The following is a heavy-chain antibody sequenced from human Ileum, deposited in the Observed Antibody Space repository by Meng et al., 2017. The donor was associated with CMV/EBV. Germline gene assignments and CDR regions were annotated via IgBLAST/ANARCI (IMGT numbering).Heavy chain of an antibody. D-gene: IGHD6-13*01. V-gene: IGHV6-1*01. CDR2: TYYRSKCFN. CDR3: VRLTGNSWLDY. Sequence: VQVLQSGRGGVKISSTLVLTCGIVGDSVSSSTVTANWIGQSPTRGLGGRGRTYYRSKCFNDYALSVRGRITITPDISKNQLSLQLNSVDPEETALYYCVRLTGNSWLDYWGRGTLVTVSS. CDR1: GDSVSSSTVT. J-gene: IGHJ4*02.